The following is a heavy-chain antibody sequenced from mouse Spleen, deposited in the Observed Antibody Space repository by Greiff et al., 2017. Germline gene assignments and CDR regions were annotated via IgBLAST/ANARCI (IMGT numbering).Heavy chain of an antibody. CDR1: TSYW. CDR2: INPSNGRT. CDR3: ARAYYGSSWAWFAY. Sequence: VQLQQSGAELVKPGASVKLSFTSYWMHWVKQRPGQGLEWIGEINPSNGRTNYNEKFKSKATLTVDKSSSTAYMQLSSLTSEDSAVYYCARAYYGSSWAWFAYWGQGTLVTVSA. D-gene: IGHD1-1*01. V-gene: IGHV1S81*02. J-gene: IGHJ3*01.